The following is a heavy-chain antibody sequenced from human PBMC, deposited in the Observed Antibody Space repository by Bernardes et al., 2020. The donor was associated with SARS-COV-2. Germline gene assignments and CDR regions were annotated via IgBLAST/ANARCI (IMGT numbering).Heavy chain of an antibody. CDR1: GYSFNNYW. CDR3: ARSPLHGTLVDY. J-gene: IGHJ4*02. Sequence: GESLKISCKGSGYSFNNYWISWVRQMPGKGLEWMGRIGPDDSYINYSPSFQGHVTISADRSISTAYLQWSSLRASDTAMYYCARSPLHGTLVDYWGQGTLVTVSS. CDR2: IGPDDSYI. V-gene: IGHV5-10-1*01. D-gene: IGHD1-26*01.